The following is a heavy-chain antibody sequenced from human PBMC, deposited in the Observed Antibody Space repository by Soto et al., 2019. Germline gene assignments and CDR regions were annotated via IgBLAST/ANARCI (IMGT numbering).Heavy chain of an antibody. V-gene: IGHV3-7*03. CDR2: IKQDGSEK. CDR1: GFTFSSYW. D-gene: IGHD6-19*01. CDR3: ARDPGIAVAGSYYYYGMDV. J-gene: IGHJ6*02. Sequence: GGSLRLSCAASGFTFSSYWMSWVRQAPGKGLEWVANIKQDGSEKYYVDSVKGRFTISRDNAKNSLYLQMNSLRAEDTAVYYCARDPGIAVAGSYYYYGMDVWGQGTTVTVSS.